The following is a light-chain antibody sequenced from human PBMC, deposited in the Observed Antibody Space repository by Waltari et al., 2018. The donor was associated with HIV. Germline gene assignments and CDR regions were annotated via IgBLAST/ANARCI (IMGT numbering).Light chain of an antibody. CDR3: MQGPHWPGT. Sequence: DVVLTQSPLSLPVTLGQPASISCRSSQSLVYSDGNIYLSWFQQRPGQSPRRLIYKVSNRDSGVPDRFSACGSGTDFTLKISRVEAEDVGIYYCMQGPHWPGTFGGGTKVEIK. CDR1: QSLVYSDGNIY. CDR2: KVS. J-gene: IGKJ4*01. V-gene: IGKV2-30*01.